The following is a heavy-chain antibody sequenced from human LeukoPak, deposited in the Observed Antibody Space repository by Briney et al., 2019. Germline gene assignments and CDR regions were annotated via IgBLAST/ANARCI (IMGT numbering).Heavy chain of an antibody. V-gene: IGHV4-4*07. Sequence: SETLSLTCAVSGGSITNYYWSWIRQPAGKGLEWIGRVHSSRGSNYNPSLKSRVTMSVDTSKNQVSLKLIAVTAADTAVYYCARENWNYGEDFWGQGALVTVSS. D-gene: IGHD1-7*01. CDR2: VHSSRGS. CDR3: ARENWNYGEDF. J-gene: IGHJ4*02. CDR1: GGSITNYY.